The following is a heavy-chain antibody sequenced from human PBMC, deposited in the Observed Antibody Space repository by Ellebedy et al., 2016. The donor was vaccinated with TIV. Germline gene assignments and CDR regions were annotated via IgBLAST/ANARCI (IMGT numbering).Heavy chain of an antibody. Sequence: PGGSLRLSCAASGFTFRSYGMHWVRQAAGKGLEWVSVIYSGGTTHYADSVKGRFTISRDKSKNTMYLQMNSLRAEDTAVYYCAGHGDRAMTHWGQGTLVTVSS. V-gene: IGHV3-66*04. CDR2: IYSGGTT. CDR3: AGHGDRAMTH. CDR1: GFTFRSYG. D-gene: IGHD5-18*01. J-gene: IGHJ4*02.